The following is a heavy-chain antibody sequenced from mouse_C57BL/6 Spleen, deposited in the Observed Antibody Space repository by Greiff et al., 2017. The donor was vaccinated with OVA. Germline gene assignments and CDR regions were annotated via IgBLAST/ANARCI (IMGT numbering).Heavy chain of an antibody. CDR3: ARGITTVVATEEYYFDY. Sequence: QVQLQQSGAKLMKPGASVKLSCKATGYTFTGYWIEWVKQRPGHGLEWIGEILPGSGSTNYNEKFKGKATFTADTSSNTAYMQLSSLTTEDSAIYYCARGITTVVATEEYYFDYWGQGTTLTVSS. V-gene: IGHV1-9*01. CDR2: ILPGSGST. D-gene: IGHD1-1*01. CDR1: GYTFTGYW. J-gene: IGHJ2*01.